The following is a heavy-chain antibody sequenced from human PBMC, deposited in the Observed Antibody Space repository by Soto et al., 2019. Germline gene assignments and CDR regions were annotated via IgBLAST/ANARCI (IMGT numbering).Heavy chain of an antibody. J-gene: IGHJ4*02. D-gene: IGHD3-22*01. Sequence: WGSLRVRCVSSGLTFSSYLMHWVRQAPGKGLLWVSRINGDGSSTTYADSVKGRFTISRDNAKSTLYLQMDSLRAEDTAVYYCVSGDYDSRYYFDYWGQGTLVTVSS. CDR1: GLTFSSYL. V-gene: IGHV3-74*01. CDR3: VSGDYDSRYYFDY. CDR2: INGDGSST.